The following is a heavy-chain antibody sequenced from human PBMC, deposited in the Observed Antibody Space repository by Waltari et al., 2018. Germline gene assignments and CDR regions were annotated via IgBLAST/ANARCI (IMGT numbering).Heavy chain of an antibody. D-gene: IGHD1-26*01. CDR1: GGSFSGYY. V-gene: IGHV4-34*01. CDR3: AREFGSTYYFDY. J-gene: IGHJ4*02. Sequence: QVQLQQWGAGLLKPSETLSLTCAVYGGSFSGYYWSWIRQPPGKGLEWIGEINHSGSTTYNPSLKSRVTISVDTSKNQFSLKLSSVTAADTAVYYCAREFGSTYYFDYWGQGTLVTVSS. CDR2: INHSGST.